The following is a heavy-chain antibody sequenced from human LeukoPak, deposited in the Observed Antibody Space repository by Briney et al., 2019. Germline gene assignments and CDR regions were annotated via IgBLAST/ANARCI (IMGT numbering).Heavy chain of an antibody. J-gene: IGHJ4*02. CDR2: IYYSGST. D-gene: IGHD3-3*01. CDR1: GGSISSYY. Sequence: PSETLSLTCTVSGGSISSYYWSWIRQPPGKGLEWIGYIYYSGSTNYNPSLKSRVTISVDTSKNQFSLKLSSVTAADRAVYYCAGSITIFGVVDYWGQGTLVTVSS. V-gene: IGHV4-59*01. CDR3: AGSITIFGVVDY.